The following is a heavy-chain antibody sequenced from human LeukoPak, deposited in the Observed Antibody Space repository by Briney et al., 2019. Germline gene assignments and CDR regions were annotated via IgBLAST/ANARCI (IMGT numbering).Heavy chain of an antibody. J-gene: IGHJ4*02. CDR3: ARIHTLGGGSREFDY. V-gene: IGHV1-18*01. D-gene: IGHD7-27*01. CDR2: ISAYNGNT. CDR1: GYTFTSYG. Sequence: ASVKVSCKASGYTFTSYGISWVRQAPGQGLKWMGWISAYNGNTNYAQKLQGRVTMTTDTSTSTAYMELRSLRSDDTAVYYCARIHTLGGGSREFDYWGQGTLVTVSS.